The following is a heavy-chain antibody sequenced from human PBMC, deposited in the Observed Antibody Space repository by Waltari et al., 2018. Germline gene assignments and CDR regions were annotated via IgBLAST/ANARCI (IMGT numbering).Heavy chain of an antibody. CDR2: ISSSSSYI. CDR3: ARSSVEYSSSWYQNYWYFDL. V-gene: IGHV3-21*01. CDR1: GFTFSSYS. J-gene: IGHJ2*01. Sequence: EVQLVESGGGLVKPGGSLRLSCAASGFTFSSYSMNWVRQAPGKGLEWVSSISSSSSYIYYADSVKGRFTISRDNAKTSLYLQMNSLRAEDTAVYYCARSSVEYSSSWYQNYWYFDLWGRGTLVTVSS. D-gene: IGHD6-13*01.